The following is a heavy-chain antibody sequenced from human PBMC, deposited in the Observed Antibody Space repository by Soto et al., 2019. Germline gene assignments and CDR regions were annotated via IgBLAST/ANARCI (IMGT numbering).Heavy chain of an antibody. V-gene: IGHV3-30*18. CDR1: GFTFSSYG. Sequence: QLQLVESGGGVVQPGRSLRLSCAASGFTFSSYGMHWVRQAPGKGLEWVAVISYDGSNKYYADSVKGRFTISRDNSKNTLYLQMNSLRAEDTAVYYCAKDHSYGTFDYWGQGTLVTVSS. CDR2: ISYDGSNK. CDR3: AKDHSYGTFDY. D-gene: IGHD5-18*01. J-gene: IGHJ4*02.